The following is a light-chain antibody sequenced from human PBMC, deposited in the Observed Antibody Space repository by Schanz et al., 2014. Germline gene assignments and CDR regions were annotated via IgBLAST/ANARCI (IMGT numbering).Light chain of an antibody. Sequence: QSALTQPASVSGSPGQSITISCTGTSSDVGGYNFVSWYQQHPGKAPKLMIHDVSNRPSGVSNRFSGSKSGNTASLTISGLQAEDEADYYCSSNGGVNIYVFGNGNK. V-gene: IGLV2-14*01. CDR2: DVS. J-gene: IGLJ1*01. CDR3: SSNGGVNIYV. CDR1: SSDVGGYNF.